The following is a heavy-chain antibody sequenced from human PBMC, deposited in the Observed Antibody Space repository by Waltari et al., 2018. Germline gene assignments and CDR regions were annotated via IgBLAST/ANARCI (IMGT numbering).Heavy chain of an antibody. CDR1: GFTFSSYW. Sequence: EVQLVESGGGLVQPGGSLRVSCTASGFTFSSYWMHWVRQVPGQGLVWVSRINSYGSGTSYADSAKGRFTISRDNAKNTLFLQMNSLRGEDTAVYYCASGNSHAFDLWGQGTMVTVSS. V-gene: IGHV3-74*01. J-gene: IGHJ3*01. D-gene: IGHD1-7*01. CDR3: ASGNSHAFDL. CDR2: INSYGSGT.